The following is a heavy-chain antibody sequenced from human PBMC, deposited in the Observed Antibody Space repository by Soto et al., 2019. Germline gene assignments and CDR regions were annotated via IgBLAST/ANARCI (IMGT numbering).Heavy chain of an antibody. V-gene: IGHV4-30-2*01. D-gene: IGHD3-3*01. Sequence: QLQLQESGSGLVQPSQTLSLTCTASGGSISTSDYSWTWIRQPPGGGLEWIGSIYQTGRTYVIPSLKSLVTMSLDKSKNQFSLNRTSVTAADTALYYCAREMTIFGVAPGGGVDVWGQGTTVTVSS. CDR2: IYQTGRT. J-gene: IGHJ6*02. CDR3: AREMTIFGVAPGGGVDV. CDR1: GGSISTSDYS.